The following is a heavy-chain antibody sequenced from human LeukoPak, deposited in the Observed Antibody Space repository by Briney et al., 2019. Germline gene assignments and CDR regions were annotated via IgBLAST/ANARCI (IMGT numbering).Heavy chain of an antibody. D-gene: IGHD6-19*01. J-gene: IGHJ4*02. Sequence: GASVKVSCKASGGTFSGYVISWVRQAPGQGLEWMGRIIPLLDITNDAQHFQGRVTITADKSTDTVYMELSSLRSEDTAVYYCARDAALYSSGWYRPLGYWGQGTLVTVSS. CDR3: ARDAALYSSGWYRPLGY. CDR1: GGTFSGYV. V-gene: IGHV1-69*04. CDR2: IIPLLDIT.